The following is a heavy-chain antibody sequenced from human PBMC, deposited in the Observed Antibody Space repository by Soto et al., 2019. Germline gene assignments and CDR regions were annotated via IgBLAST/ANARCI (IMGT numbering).Heavy chain of an antibody. Sequence: ASVKVSCTASGYTFTIYGISLGRQAPGHGLEWMGWISASHGHTHYAQKLHVRFTRTTETSTSTAYTELRSPRSADTAAYSCARKPRDAVTIFGAVSEPYGMDGWGEGTTVTVSS. D-gene: IGHD3-3*01. J-gene: IGHJ6*04. V-gene: IGHV1-18*01. CDR3: ARKPRDAVTIFGAVSEPYGMDG. CDR1: GYTFTIYG. CDR2: ISASHGHT.